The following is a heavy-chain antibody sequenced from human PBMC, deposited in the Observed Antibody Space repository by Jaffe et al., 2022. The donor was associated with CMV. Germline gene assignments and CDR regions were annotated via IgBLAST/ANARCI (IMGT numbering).Heavy chain of an antibody. CDR3: AKERELTYCSRTTCSDAFDI. D-gene: IGHD2-2*01. J-gene: IGHJ3*02. Sequence: EVQLVESGGGLVQPGGSLRLSCAVSGFTFNKYRMSWVRQAPGKGLEWVSAISASGGSTNYADSVKGRYTISRDNSRNTLYLQMNSLRAEDTALYYCAKERELTYCSRTTCSDAFDIWGQGTMVTVSS. CDR2: ISASGGST. CDR1: GFTFNKYR. V-gene: IGHV3-23*04.